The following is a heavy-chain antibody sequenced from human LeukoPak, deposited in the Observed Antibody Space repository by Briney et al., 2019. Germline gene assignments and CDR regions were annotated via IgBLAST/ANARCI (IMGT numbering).Heavy chain of an antibody. CDR1: GFTFSRYA. Sequence: GGSLRLSCAASGFTFSRYAMHWDRQAPGKGLEYVSAISSNGGSTYYANSVKGRFTISRDNSKNTLYLQMGSLRAEDMAVYYCARRGSYYGDSMDYWGQGTLVTVSS. D-gene: IGHD1-26*01. V-gene: IGHV3-64*01. CDR2: ISSNGGST. CDR3: ARRGSYYGDSMDY. J-gene: IGHJ4*02.